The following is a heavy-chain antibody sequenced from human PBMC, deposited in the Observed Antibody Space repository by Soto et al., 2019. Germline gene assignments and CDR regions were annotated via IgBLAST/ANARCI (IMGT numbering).Heavy chain of an antibody. CDR1: GGSISSSSYY. CDR3: ARRKIRAPAAIHATPPNYYYYYMDV. V-gene: IGHV4-39*01. D-gene: IGHD2-2*01. J-gene: IGHJ6*03. Sequence: QLQLQESGPGLVKPSETLSLTCTVSGGSISSSSYYWGWIRQPPGKGLEWIGSIYYSGSTYYNPSLKSRVTISVDTSKNQFSLKLSSVTAADTAVYYCARRKIRAPAAIHATPPNYYYYYMDVWGKGTTVTVSS. CDR2: IYYSGST.